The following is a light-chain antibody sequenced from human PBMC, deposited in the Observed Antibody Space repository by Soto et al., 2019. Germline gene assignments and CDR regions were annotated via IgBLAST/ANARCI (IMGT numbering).Light chain of an antibody. V-gene: IGLV2-14*01. CDR1: SSDDGGYNY. Sequence: QSALTQPASVSGSPGQSITISCTGTSSDDGGYNYVSWYQQHPCKAPKLMIYEVSNRPSGVSNRFSGSKSGNTASLTISGLQAEDEADYYCSSYTSSSTLVVFGTGTKLTVL. J-gene: IGLJ1*01. CDR2: EVS. CDR3: SSYTSSSTLVV.